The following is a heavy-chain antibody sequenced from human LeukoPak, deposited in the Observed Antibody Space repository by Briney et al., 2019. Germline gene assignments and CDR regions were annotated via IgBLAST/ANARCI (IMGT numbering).Heavy chain of an antibody. D-gene: IGHD3-3*01. CDR3: ARDTIYDFWSGYHDY. J-gene: IGHJ4*02. V-gene: IGHV1-2*02. Sequence: ASVKDSCKASGYTFTGYYMHWVRQAPGQGLEWMGWINPNSGGTNYAQKFQGRVTMTRDTSISTAYMELSRLRSDDTAVYYCARDTIYDFWSGYHDYWGQGTLVTVSS. CDR1: GYTFTGYY. CDR2: INPNSGGT.